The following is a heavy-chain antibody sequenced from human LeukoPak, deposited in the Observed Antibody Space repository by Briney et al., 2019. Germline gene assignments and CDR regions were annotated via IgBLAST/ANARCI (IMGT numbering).Heavy chain of an antibody. CDR3: AKANGWYGRGYFDL. CDR2: IYHSGST. Sequence: PSETLSLTCAVSGGSISSSNWWSWVRQPPGKGLEWIGEIYHSGSTNYNPSLKSRVTISVDKSKNQFSLKLSSVTAADTAVYYCAKANGWYGRGYFDLWGRGTLVSVSS. J-gene: IGHJ2*01. V-gene: IGHV4-4*02. D-gene: IGHD6-19*01. CDR1: GGSISSSNW.